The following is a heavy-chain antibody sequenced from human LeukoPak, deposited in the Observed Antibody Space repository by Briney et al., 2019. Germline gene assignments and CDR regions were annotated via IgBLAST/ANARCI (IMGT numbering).Heavy chain of an antibody. D-gene: IGHD2-2*01. J-gene: IGHJ4*02. V-gene: IGHV1-2*04. CDR1: GYTLTGYY. CDR2: INPNSGGT. Sequence: ASVKVSCKASGYTLTGYYMHWVLQAPGHGLEWMGWINPNSGGTNYAQKFQGWVTMTRDTSISTAYMELSRLRSDDTAVYYCAREACSSTSCYAYFDYWGQGTLVTVSS. CDR3: AREACSSTSCYAYFDY.